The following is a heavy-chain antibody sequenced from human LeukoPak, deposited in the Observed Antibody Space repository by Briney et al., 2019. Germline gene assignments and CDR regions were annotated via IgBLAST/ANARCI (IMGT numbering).Heavy chain of an antibody. CDR3: AKDRRYYDSSGYPGY. CDR2: ISYDGSSK. J-gene: IGHJ4*02. Sequence: PGGSLRFSGAASGFTFSSYGMHWVRQAPGKGLEWVAVISYDGSSKYYADSVKGRFTISRDNSKNTLYLQMNSLRAEDTAVYYCAKDRRYYDSSGYPGYWGQGTLVTVSS. V-gene: IGHV3-30*18. D-gene: IGHD3-22*01. CDR1: GFTFSSYG.